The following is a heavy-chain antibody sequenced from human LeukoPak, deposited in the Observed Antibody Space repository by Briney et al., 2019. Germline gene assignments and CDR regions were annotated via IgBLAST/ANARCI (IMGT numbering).Heavy chain of an antibody. J-gene: IGHJ4*02. CDR3: AAAPYYYDSSGYYPFDY. CDR2: IVVGRGNT. V-gene: IGHV1-58*02. CDR1: GFTFTSSA. Sequence: GTSVKVSCKASGFTFTSSAMQWVRQARGQRLEWIGWIVVGRGNTNYAQKFQERVTITRDMSTSTAYMELSSLRSEDTAVYHCAAAPYYYDSSGYYPFDYWGQGTLVTVSP. D-gene: IGHD3-22*01.